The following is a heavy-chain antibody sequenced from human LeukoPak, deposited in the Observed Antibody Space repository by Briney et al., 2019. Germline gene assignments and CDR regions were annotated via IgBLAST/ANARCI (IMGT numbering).Heavy chain of an antibody. CDR2: MFSGGST. CDR1: GFPVSSNF. V-gene: IGHV3-66*04. CDR3: ATQINSNGWYFDS. D-gene: IGHD6-19*01. Sequence: GGSLRLSCAVSGFPVSSNFMSWVRQAPGKGLQSVSIMFSGGSTDYADSVKGRFTISRDIAKNSLYLQMNSLRVEDTAVYYCATQINSNGWYFDSWGQGTLVTVSS. J-gene: IGHJ4*02.